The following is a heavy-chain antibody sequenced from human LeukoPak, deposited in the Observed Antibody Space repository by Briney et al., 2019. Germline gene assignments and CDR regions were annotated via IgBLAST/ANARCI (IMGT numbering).Heavy chain of an antibody. J-gene: IGHJ6*04. Sequence: GGSLRLSCAASGFTFSSYEMNWVRQAPGKGLEWVSYISSSGSTIYYADSVKGRFTITRDNAKNSLYLQMSSLRAEDTAVYYCAELGITMIGGVWGKGTTVTISS. CDR1: GFTFSSYE. D-gene: IGHD3-10*02. CDR3: AELGITMIGGV. CDR2: ISSSGSTI. V-gene: IGHV3-48*03.